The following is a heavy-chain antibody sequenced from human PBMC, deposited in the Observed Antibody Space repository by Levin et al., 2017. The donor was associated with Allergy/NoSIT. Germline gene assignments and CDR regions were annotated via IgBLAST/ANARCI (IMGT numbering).Heavy chain of an antibody. D-gene: IGHD2-2*01. CDR3: AGSSSYALQS. V-gene: IGHV4-4*02. J-gene: IGHJ5*02. Sequence: SETLSLTCAVSGDSISSGNWWTWVRQPPGKGLEWIGEMYHSGNTNYNPSLKSRVTVSVDKSKNQFSLQLRSVTAADTAVYYCAGSSSYALQSWGQGTLVTVSS. CDR1: GDSISSGNW. CDR2: MYHSGNT.